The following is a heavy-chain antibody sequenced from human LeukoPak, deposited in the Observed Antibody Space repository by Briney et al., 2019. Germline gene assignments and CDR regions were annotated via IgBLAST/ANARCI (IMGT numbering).Heavy chain of an antibody. CDR3: ARVSPDPYSGSLPDAFDI. Sequence: PGGSPRLSCAASGFTFSSYWMSWVRQAPGKGLEWVANIKQDGSEKYYVDSVKGRFTISRDNAKNSLYLQMNSLRAEDTAVYYCARVSPDPYSGSLPDAFDIWGQGTMVTVSS. D-gene: IGHD1-26*01. CDR2: IKQDGSEK. CDR1: GFTFSSYW. J-gene: IGHJ3*02. V-gene: IGHV3-7*01.